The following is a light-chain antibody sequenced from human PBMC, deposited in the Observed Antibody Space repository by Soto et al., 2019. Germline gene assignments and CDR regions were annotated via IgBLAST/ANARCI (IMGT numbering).Light chain of an antibody. V-gene: IGKV1-5*01. CDR3: PQAYWRWT. CDR1: QSIGTC. Sequence: DNQMTQSPSTLSASVGDRGTITCRASQSIGTCLAWYEQNPGKAPKLLISDASTLESEVPSWFGGSGSGKEFFLSISSLQPDNFAPSDGPQAYWRWTFGEGTKVDIK. J-gene: IGKJ1*01. CDR2: DAS.